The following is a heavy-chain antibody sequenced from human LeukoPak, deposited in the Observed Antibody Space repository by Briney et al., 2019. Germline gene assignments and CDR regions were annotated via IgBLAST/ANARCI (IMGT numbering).Heavy chain of an antibody. J-gene: IGHJ4*02. Sequence: GRSLRLSCAASGFTFSSYGMHWVRQAPGKGLEWVAVISYDGGNKYYADSVKGRFTISRDNSKNTLYLQMNSLRAEDTAVYYCAKDGGAARYYFDYWGQGTLVTVSS. CDR3: AKDGGAARYYFDY. V-gene: IGHV3-30*18. CDR2: ISYDGGNK. CDR1: GFTFSSYG. D-gene: IGHD3-16*01.